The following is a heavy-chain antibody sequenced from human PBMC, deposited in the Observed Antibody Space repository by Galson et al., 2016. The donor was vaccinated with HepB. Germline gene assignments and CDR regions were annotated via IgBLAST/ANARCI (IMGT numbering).Heavy chain of an antibody. CDR3: ARLASLRVLGSMDPAEYYYAMDV. CDR2: LIPSFGTA. D-gene: IGHD2/OR15-2a*01. V-gene: IGHV1-69*13. Sequence: SVKVSCKASGGSFSNYDITWVRQAPGQGLEWMGGLIPSFGTANYAQKFQGRGTITADESTRTAYMELRSLSSEDAAVYYCARLASLRVLGSMDPAEYYYAMDVWGQGTTVIVSS. J-gene: IGHJ6*02. CDR1: GGSFSNYD.